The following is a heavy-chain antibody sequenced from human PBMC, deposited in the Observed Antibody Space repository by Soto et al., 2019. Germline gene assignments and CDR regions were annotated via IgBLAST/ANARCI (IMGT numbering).Heavy chain of an antibody. CDR1: GFTFSSYA. V-gene: IGHV3-23*01. J-gene: IGHJ6*03. Sequence: EVQLLESGGGLVQPGGSLRLSCAASGFTFSSYAMSWVRQAPGKGLEWVSAISGSGGSTYYADSVKGRFTISRDNSKNTLYLQMNGLRAEDTAVYYCAKDTESPSFYYYYMDVWGKGTTVTVSS. D-gene: IGHD2-8*02. CDR3: AKDTESPSFYYYYMDV. CDR2: ISGSGGST.